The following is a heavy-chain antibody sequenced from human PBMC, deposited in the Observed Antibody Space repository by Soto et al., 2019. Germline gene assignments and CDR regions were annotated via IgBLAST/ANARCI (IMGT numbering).Heavy chain of an antibody. CDR3: ASRLPIEEFPYYYYGMDV. D-gene: IGHD4-17*01. Sequence: PSETLSLTCAVYGGSFSGYYWSWIRQPPGKGLEWIGEINHSGSTNYSPSLKSRVTISVDTSKNQFSLQLSSVTAADTAVYYCASRLPIEEFPYYYYGMDVWGQGTTVTVSS. CDR2: INHSGST. CDR1: GGSFSGYY. J-gene: IGHJ6*02. V-gene: IGHV4-34*01.